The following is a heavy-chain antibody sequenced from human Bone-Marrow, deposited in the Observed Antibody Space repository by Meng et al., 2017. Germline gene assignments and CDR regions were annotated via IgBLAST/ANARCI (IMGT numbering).Heavy chain of an antibody. CDR2: ISGSGGST. J-gene: IGHJ4*02. V-gene: IGHV3-23*01. D-gene: IGHD5-12*01. CDR3: AKDWENSGYDWGTYYFDY. CDR1: GFTFSSYA. Sequence: GESLKISCAASGFTFSSYAMSWVRQAPGKGLEWVSAISGSGGSTYYADSVKGRFTISRDNSKNTLYLQMNSLRAEDTAVYYCAKDWENSGYDWGTYYFDYWGQGTRVTVSS.